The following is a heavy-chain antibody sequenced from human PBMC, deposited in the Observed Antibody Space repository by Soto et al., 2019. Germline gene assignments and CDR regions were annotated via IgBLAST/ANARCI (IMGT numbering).Heavy chain of an antibody. CDR2: IKQDGSEK. Sequence: PGGSLRLSCASSGFTFSSYWMSWVRQAPGKGLEWVANIKQDGSEKYYVDSVKGRFTISRDNAKNALYLQMSSLRAEDAAVYHCARDLIAARRGGLDVWGQGTTVTVSS. D-gene: IGHD6-6*01. CDR1: GFTFSSYW. J-gene: IGHJ6*02. CDR3: ARDLIAARRGGLDV. V-gene: IGHV3-7*04.